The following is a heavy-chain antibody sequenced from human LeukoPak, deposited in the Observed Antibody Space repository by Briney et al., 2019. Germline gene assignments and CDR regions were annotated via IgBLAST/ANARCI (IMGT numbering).Heavy chain of an antibody. Sequence: ASVKVSCKASGYTFTSYGISWVRQAPGQGLEWMGWISAYNGNTNHALKLQGRVTMTTDTSTSTAYMELRSLRSDDTAVYYCVRDPSYIVVVSSTATGFDPWGQGTLVTVSS. J-gene: IGHJ5*02. CDR3: VRDPSYIVVVSSTATGFDP. CDR2: ISAYNGNT. CDR1: GYTFTSYG. D-gene: IGHD2-2*01. V-gene: IGHV1-18*01.